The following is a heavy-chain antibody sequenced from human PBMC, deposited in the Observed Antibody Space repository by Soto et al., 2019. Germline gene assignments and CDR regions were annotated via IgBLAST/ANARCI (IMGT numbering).Heavy chain of an antibody. Sequence: PSETLSLTCTVSGGSISSGDYYRSWIRQPPGKGLEWIGYIYYSGSTYYNPSLKSRVTISVDTSKNQFSLKLSSVTAADTAVYYCDRDKYSNYYYYGMDVWGQGTKVTVYS. CDR1: GGSISSGDYY. CDR3: DRDKYSNYYYYGMDV. V-gene: IGHV4-30-4*01. D-gene: IGHD4-4*01. CDR2: IYYSGST. J-gene: IGHJ6*02.